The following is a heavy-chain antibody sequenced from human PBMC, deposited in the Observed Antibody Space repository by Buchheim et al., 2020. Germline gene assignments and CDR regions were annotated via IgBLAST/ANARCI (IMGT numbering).Heavy chain of an antibody. CDR3: ARVRGSGTGLDYYYYGMDV. Sequence: QVQLVQSGAEVKKPGASVKVSCKASGYTFTSYYMHWVRQAPGQGLEWMGIINPSGGSTSYAQKFQGRVTMTRDTSTSTVYMELSSLRSEDMAVYYCARVRGSGTGLDYYYYGMDVWGQGTT. CDR1: GYTFTSYY. J-gene: IGHJ6*02. V-gene: IGHV1-46*01. CDR2: INPSGGST. D-gene: IGHD3-10*01.